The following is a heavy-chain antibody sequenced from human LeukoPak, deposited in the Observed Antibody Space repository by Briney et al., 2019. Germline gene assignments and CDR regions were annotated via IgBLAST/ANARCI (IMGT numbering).Heavy chain of an antibody. Sequence: GASVKVSCKASGGTFSSYAISWVRQAPGQGLEWMGGIIPIFGTANYAQKFQGRVTITADESTSTAYMELSSPRSEDTAVYYCARVGEVSSSWYRASYYFDYWGQGTLVTVSS. V-gene: IGHV1-69*13. CDR2: IIPIFGTA. J-gene: IGHJ4*02. CDR1: GGTFSSYA. D-gene: IGHD6-13*01. CDR3: ARVGEVSSSWYRASYYFDY.